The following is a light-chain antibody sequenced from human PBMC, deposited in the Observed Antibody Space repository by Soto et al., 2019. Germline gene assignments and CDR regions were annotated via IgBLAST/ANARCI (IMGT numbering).Light chain of an antibody. Sequence: DIVLTQSPDSLTVSLGERATINCKSSQSLLSSSNNMNYLAWFQLRPGQPPKVLITWASTRESGVPDRFGGSGSGSDFTLTISSLQAEDVAVYYCQQYYGGPITFGQGTRPEIK. CDR1: QSLLSSSNNMNY. CDR3: QQYYGGPIT. V-gene: IGKV4-1*01. CDR2: WAS. J-gene: IGKJ5*01.